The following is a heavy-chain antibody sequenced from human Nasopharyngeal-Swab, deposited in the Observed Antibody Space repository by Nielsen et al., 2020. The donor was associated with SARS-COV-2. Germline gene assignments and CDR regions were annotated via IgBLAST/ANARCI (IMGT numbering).Heavy chain of an antibody. CDR2: INHSGST. CDR3: ARETARPNFDY. J-gene: IGHJ4*02. CDR1: GGSFSGYY. Sequence: SETLSLTCAVYGGSFSGYYWSWIRQPPGKGLEWIGEINHSGSTNYNPSLKSRVTISVDTSKNQFSLKLSSVTAADTAVYYCARETARPNFDYWGQGTLVTASS. V-gene: IGHV4-34*01. D-gene: IGHD6-6*01.